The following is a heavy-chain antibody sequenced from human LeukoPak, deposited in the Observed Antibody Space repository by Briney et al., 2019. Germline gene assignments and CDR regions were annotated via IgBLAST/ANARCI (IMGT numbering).Heavy chain of an antibody. CDR1: GYSISSGYY. V-gene: IGHV4-38-2*01. D-gene: IGHD2-2*01. CDR2: IYYSGST. J-gene: IGHJ4*02. Sequence: SETLSLTCAVSGYSISSGYYWGWIRQPPGKGLEWIGSIYYSGSTYYNPSLKSRVTISVDTSKNQFSLKLSSVTAADTAVYYCARRGVVVVPAAMRPFDYWGQGTLVTVSS. CDR3: ARRGVVVVPAAMRPFDY.